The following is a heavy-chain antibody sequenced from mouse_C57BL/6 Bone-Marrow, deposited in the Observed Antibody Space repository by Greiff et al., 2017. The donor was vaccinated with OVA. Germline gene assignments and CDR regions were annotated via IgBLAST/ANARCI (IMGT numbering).Heavy chain of an antibody. Sequence: VQLQQSGAELVRPGTSVKMSCKASGYTFTNYWIGWAKQRPGHGLEWIGDIYPGGGYTNYNEKFKGKATLTADKSSSTAYMQFSSLTSEDSASDYGARATTVVADYAMDYWGQGTSVTVSA. CDR2: IYPGGGYT. CDR3: ARATTVVADYAMDY. D-gene: IGHD1-1*01. V-gene: IGHV1-63*01. J-gene: IGHJ4*01. CDR1: GYTFTNYW.